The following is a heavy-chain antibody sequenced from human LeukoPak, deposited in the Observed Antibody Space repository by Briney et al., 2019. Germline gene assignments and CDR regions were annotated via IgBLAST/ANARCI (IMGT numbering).Heavy chain of an antibody. CDR3: ARDPPSRYYYDSSGLPVVY. D-gene: IGHD3-22*01. Sequence: GGSMRLSCAASGFTVSSNYMSWVRQAPGQGLEWVSVIYSCGSTYYADSVKGRFTISRDNAKNSLYLQMNSLRAEDTAVYYCARDPPSRYYYDSSGLPVVYWGQGTLVTVSS. V-gene: IGHV3-66*03. J-gene: IGHJ4*02. CDR2: IYSCGST. CDR1: GFTVSSNY.